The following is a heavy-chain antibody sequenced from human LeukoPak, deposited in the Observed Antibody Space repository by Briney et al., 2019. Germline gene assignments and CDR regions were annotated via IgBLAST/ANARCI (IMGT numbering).Heavy chain of an antibody. CDR2: INHSGST. J-gene: IGHJ4*02. CDR3: ARLAAGYCSGGSCYSD. CDR1: GGSFSGYY. Sequence: SETLSLTCAVYGGSFSGYYWSWIRQPPGKGLEWIGEINHSGSTNYNPSLKSRVTISVDTSKNQFSLKLSSVTAADTAVYYCARLAAGYCSGGSCYSDWGQGTLVPVSS. D-gene: IGHD2-15*01. V-gene: IGHV4-34*01.